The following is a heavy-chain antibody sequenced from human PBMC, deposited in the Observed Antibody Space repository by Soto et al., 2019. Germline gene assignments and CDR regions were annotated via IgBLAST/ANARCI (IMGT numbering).Heavy chain of an antibody. CDR1: GGPFSSHY. CDR3: TRFDFCSGNDCFRPFDM. D-gene: IGHD3-3*01. CDR2: VYSSGTT. V-gene: IGHV4-59*11. Sequence: PSETLSLTCTVSGGPFSSHYWSWVRQPPGEGLEWLGYVYSSGTTKYNPSINGRITMTVDTSKNQFSLILSSVTAADTAMYYCTRFDFCSGNDCFRPFDMWGQGIMVTVSS. J-gene: IGHJ3*02.